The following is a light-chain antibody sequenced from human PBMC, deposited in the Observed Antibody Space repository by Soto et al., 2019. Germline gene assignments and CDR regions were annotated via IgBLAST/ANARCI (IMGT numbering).Light chain of an antibody. CDR1: QGIASY. J-gene: IGKJ4*01. CDR3: QQGYSIHALT. Sequence: IQLTQSPSSLSASVGDRVTITCRASQGIASYVAWYQQKPGKAPKLLIYAASTLQSGVPSRFSGSGSGTDFTLTISSLQPGDFATYYCQQGYSIHALTFGGGTKLELK. V-gene: IGKV1-9*01. CDR2: AAS.